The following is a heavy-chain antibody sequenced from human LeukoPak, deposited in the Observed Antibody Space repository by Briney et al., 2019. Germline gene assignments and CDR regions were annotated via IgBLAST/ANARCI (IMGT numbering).Heavy chain of an antibody. CDR3: ARDSADSFEY. CDR2: ISYDGSNK. Sequence: PGGSLRLSCSASGFTFSSYAMHWVRQAPGKGLEWVALISYDGSNKYYADSVKGRFTISRDNSKNTLYLQLNSLRTEDTAVFFCARDSADSFEYWGQGTLVTVSS. V-gene: IGHV3-30-3*01. J-gene: IGHJ4*02. CDR1: GFTFSSYA.